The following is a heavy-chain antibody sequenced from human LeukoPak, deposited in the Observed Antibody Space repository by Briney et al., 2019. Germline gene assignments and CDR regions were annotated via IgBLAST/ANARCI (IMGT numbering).Heavy chain of an antibody. Sequence: SETLFLTCAVYVGSYSGYYWSWIRQPPGKGLEWIGEINHSGSTNYNPSLKSRVTISVDTSKNQFSLKLSSVTAADTAVYYCARGEGDYDMSWGYMDVWGKGATVTVSS. D-gene: IGHD3-9*01. J-gene: IGHJ6*03. CDR3: ARGEGDYDMSWGYMDV. CDR2: INHSGST. CDR1: VGSYSGYY. V-gene: IGHV4-34*01.